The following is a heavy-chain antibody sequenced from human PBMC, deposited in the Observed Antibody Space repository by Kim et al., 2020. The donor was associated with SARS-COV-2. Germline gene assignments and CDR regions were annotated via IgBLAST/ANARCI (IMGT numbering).Heavy chain of an antibody. D-gene: IGHD3-22*01. CDR2: IYYSGST. J-gene: IGHJ4*02. CDR3: ASLDSSGYLFDY. CDR1: GGSISSSSYY. Sequence: SETLSLTCTVSGGSISSSSYYWGWIRQPPGKGLEWIGNIYYSGSTYYNPSLKSRVTISVDTSKNQFSLKLSSVTAADTAVYYCASLDSSGYLFDYWGQGTLVTVSS. V-gene: IGHV4-39*01.